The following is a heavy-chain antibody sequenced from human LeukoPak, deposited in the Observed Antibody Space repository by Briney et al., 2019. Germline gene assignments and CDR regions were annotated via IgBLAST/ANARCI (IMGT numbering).Heavy chain of an antibody. CDR2: ISAYNGNT. D-gene: IGHD1-26*01. V-gene: IGHV1-18*01. Sequence: ASVKVSCKASGYTFTSYGISWVRQAPGQGLEWVGWISAYNGNTNYAQKLQGRVTMTTDTSTSTAYMELRSLRSDDTAVYYCARDVGSGSYSTGFDYWGQGTLVTVSS. J-gene: IGHJ4*02. CDR3: ARDVGSGSYSTGFDY. CDR1: GYTFTSYG.